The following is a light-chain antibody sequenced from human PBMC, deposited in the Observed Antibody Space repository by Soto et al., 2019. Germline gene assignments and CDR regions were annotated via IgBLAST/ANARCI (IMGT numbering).Light chain of an antibody. CDR3: HQYSSSRRT. CDR1: QSVSSNF. V-gene: IGKV3-20*01. Sequence: VLTQPPSVSLSPGERVTLSCRASQSVSSNFLAWYQQKPGQAPRLLIYGASNRAAGIPDRFSGSGSGTDFTLTISRLEPEDFAVYYCHQYSSSRRTFGQGTKVDI. CDR2: GAS. J-gene: IGKJ1*01.